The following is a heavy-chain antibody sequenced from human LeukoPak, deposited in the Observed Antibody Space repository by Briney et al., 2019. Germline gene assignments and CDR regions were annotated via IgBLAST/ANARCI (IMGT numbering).Heavy chain of an antibody. J-gene: IGHJ3*01. CDR3: ARDYRFDSGYDLLDAFDV. CDR1: GESLGTYS. CDR2: IYYSGSS. V-gene: IGHV4-59*06. D-gene: IGHD5-12*01. Sequence: SETLSLTCAVHGESLGTYSWSWIRQHPGKGLEWIAYIYYSGSSSYNPSLKSRVTISVDTSKNQFSLKLSSVTAADTAVYYCARDYRFDSGYDLLDAFDVWGQGTMVTVSS.